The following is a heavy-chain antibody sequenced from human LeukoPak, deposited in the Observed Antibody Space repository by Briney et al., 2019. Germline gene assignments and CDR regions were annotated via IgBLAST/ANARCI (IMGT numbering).Heavy chain of an antibody. J-gene: IGHJ5*02. CDR2: INPNSGGT. CDR1: GYTFTGYY. D-gene: IGHD2-2*01. CDR3: ARVPPYQLLLHMWFDP. Sequence: ASVKVSCKASGYTFTGYYMHWLRQAPGQGLEWMGWINPNSGGTNYAQKFQGRVTMTRDTSISTAYMELSRLRSDDTAVYYCARVPPYQLLLHMWFDPWGQGTLVTVSS. V-gene: IGHV1-2*02.